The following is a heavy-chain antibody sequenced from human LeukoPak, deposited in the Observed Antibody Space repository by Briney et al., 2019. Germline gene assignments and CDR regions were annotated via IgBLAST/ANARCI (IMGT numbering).Heavy chain of an antibody. CDR3: ARSGYSSSWYALGYYYYYMDV. Sequence: ASVKVSCKASGYTFTSYGISWVRQAPGQGLEWMGWISAYNGNTNYAQKLQGRVTMTTDTSTSTAYMELRSLGSDDTAVYYCARSGYSSSWYALGYYYYYMDVWGKGTTVTVSS. CDR1: GYTFTSYG. J-gene: IGHJ6*03. CDR2: ISAYNGNT. D-gene: IGHD6-13*01. V-gene: IGHV1-18*01.